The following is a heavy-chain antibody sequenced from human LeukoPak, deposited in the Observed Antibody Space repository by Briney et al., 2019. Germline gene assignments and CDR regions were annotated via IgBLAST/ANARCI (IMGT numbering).Heavy chain of an antibody. V-gene: IGHV1-69*05. CDR1: GGTFSSYA. Sequence: ASVNVSCKASGGTFSSYAISWVRQAPGQGLEWMGGIIPIFGTANYAQKFQGRVTMTRDTSTSTVYMELSSLRSEDTAVYYCARDVGRGPYSSGWLNGMDVWGQGTTVTVSS. J-gene: IGHJ6*02. CDR2: IIPIFGTA. CDR3: ARDVGRGPYSSGWLNGMDV. D-gene: IGHD6-19*01.